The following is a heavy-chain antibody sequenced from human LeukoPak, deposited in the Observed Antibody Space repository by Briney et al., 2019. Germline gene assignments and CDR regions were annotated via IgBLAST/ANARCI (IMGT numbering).Heavy chain of an antibody. D-gene: IGHD2-15*01. J-gene: IGHJ5*02. CDR2: IYYSGST. Sequence: SETLSLTCTVSGGSISSGGYYWSWIRQPPGKGLEWIGSIYYSGSTYYNPSLKSRVTISVDTSKNQFSLKLSSVTAADTAVYYCARRYCSGGSCYSDNWFDPWGQGTLVTVSS. V-gene: IGHV4-39*01. CDR3: ARRYCSGGSCYSDNWFDP. CDR1: GGSISSGGYY.